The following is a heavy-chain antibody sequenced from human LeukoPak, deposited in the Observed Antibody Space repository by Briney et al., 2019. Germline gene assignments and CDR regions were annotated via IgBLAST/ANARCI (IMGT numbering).Heavy chain of an antibody. CDR1: GGSISSGGYY. CDR3: ARDRDCSGGSCYSDAFDI. Sequence: PSETLSLTCTVSGGSISSGGYYWSWIRQPPGKGLEWIGYIYHSGSTYYNPSLKSRVTISVDRSKNQFSLKLSSVTAADTAVYYCARDRDCSGGSCYSDAFDIWGQGTMVTVSS. V-gene: IGHV4-30-2*01. J-gene: IGHJ3*02. D-gene: IGHD2-15*01. CDR2: IYHSGST.